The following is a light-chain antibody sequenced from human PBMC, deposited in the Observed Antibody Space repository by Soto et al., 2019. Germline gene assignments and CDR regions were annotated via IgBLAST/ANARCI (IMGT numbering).Light chain of an antibody. CDR3: CSYAGSYVV. J-gene: IGLJ2*01. CDR1: SSDVGGYNY. Sequence: QSALTQPRSVSGCPGQSVTISCTGTSSDVGGYNYVSWYQQHPGKAPKLMIYDVSKRPSGVPDRFSGSKSGNTASLTISGLQAEDEADYYCCSYAGSYVVFGGGTKLTVL. CDR2: DVS. V-gene: IGLV2-11*01.